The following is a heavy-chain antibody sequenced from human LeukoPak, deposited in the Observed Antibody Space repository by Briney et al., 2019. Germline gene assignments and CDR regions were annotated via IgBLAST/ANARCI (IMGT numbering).Heavy chain of an antibody. D-gene: IGHD1-26*01. Sequence: PGGSLRLSCAASGFSFDDYAMHWVRQAPGKGLEWVSLISGDGGSTYYADSVKGRFTISRDNSKNSLYLQMNSLRTEDTALYYCPKVVGPDDFDIWGQGTMVTVSS. CDR2: ISGDGGST. V-gene: IGHV3-43*02. J-gene: IGHJ3*02. CDR3: PKVVGPDDFDI. CDR1: GFSFDDYA.